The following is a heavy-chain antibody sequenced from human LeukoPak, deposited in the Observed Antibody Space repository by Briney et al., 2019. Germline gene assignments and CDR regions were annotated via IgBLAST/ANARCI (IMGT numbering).Heavy chain of an antibody. J-gene: IGHJ4*02. CDR2: ISSSGSTM. CDR1: GFTFSSYE. V-gene: IGHV3-48*03. Sequence: GGSLRLSCAASGFTFSSYEMNWVRQAPGKGLEWVSYISSSGSTMYYADSVKGRFTISRDNAKNSLYLQMNSLRAEDTAVYYCPREATQIDDWGQGTLVTVSS. CDR3: PREATQIDD.